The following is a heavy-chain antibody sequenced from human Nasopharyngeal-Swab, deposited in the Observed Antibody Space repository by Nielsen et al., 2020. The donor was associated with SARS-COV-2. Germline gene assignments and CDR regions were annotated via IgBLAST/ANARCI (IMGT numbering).Heavy chain of an antibody. V-gene: IGHV4-4*02. CDR2: IYHSGST. D-gene: IGHD2-15*01. J-gene: IGHJ4*02. Sequence: SETLSLTCAVSGGSISSSNWWSWVRQSPGKGLEWIGEIYHSGSTNYNPSLKSRVTISVDKSKNQFSLKLSSVTAADTAVYYCARVHAGCSYSSSDSSCYISDWGQGTLVTVS. CDR1: GGSISSSNW. CDR3: ARVHAGCSYSSSDSSCYISD.